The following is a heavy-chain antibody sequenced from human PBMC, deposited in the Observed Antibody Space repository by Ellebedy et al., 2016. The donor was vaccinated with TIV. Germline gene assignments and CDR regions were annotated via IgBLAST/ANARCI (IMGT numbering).Heavy chain of an antibody. J-gene: IGHJ4*02. V-gene: IGHV1-24*01. CDR2: FDPEDGET. Sequence: AASVKVSCKVSGYTLTELSMHWVRQAPGKGLEWMGGFDPEDGETIYAQKFQGWVTMTRDTSISTAYMDLSRLRSDDTAVYYCARGMKLGIVWYYFDYWGQGTLVTVSS. D-gene: IGHD7-27*01. CDR1: GYTLTELS. CDR3: ARGMKLGIVWYYFDY.